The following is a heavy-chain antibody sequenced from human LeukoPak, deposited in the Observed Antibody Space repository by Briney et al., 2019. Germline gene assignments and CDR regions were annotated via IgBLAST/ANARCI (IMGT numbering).Heavy chain of an antibody. V-gene: IGHV3-20*04. CDR2: INWNGGST. Sequence: GGSLRLSCAASGFTFDDYGMSWVRQAPGKGLEWVSGINWNGGSTGYADSVKGRFTISRDNAKNSLYLQMSSLRAEDTALYYCARAAGRSSTEYYFDYWGQGTLVTVSS. CDR1: GFTFDDYG. D-gene: IGHD6-6*01. J-gene: IGHJ4*02. CDR3: ARAAGRSSTEYYFDY.